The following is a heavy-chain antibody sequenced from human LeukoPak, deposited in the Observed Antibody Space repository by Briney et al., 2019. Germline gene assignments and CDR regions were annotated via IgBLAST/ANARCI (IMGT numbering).Heavy chain of an antibody. Sequence: GGSLRLSCAAPGFTFSSYAMSWVRQAPGKGLEWVSAISGSGGSTYYADSVKGRFTISRDNSKNTLYLQMNSLRAEDTAVYYCAKVTGTTSRRAPFDYWGQGTLVTVSS. CDR2: ISGSGGST. CDR3: AKVTGTTSRRAPFDY. D-gene: IGHD1-7*01. V-gene: IGHV3-23*01. J-gene: IGHJ4*02. CDR1: GFTFSSYA.